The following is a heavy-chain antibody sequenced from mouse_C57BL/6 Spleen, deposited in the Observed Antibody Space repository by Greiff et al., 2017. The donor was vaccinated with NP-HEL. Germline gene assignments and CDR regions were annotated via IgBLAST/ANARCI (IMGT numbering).Heavy chain of an antibody. V-gene: IGHV1-18*01. CDR1: GYTFTDYN. Sequence: VQLQQSGPELVKPGASVKIPCKASGYTFTDYNMDWVKQSHGKSLEWIGDINPNNGGTIYNQKFKGKATLTVDKSSSTAYMELRSLTSEDTAVYYCARSLRLFSYAMDYWGQGTSVTVSS. CDR2: INPNNGGT. J-gene: IGHJ4*01. D-gene: IGHD1-1*02. CDR3: ARSLRLFSYAMDY.